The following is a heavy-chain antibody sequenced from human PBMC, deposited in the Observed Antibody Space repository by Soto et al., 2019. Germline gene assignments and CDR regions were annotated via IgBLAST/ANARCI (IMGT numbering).Heavy chain of an antibody. CDR3: ARSIVVVTALDY. D-gene: IGHD2-21*02. CDR1: GYTFTSYA. Sequence: ASVKVSCKASGYTFTSYAMHWVRQAPGQRLEWMGWINAGNGNTKYSRKFQGRVTITRDTSASTAYMELSSLRSEDTAVYYCARSIVVVTALDYWGQGTLVTVSS. J-gene: IGHJ4*02. V-gene: IGHV1-3*01. CDR2: INAGNGNT.